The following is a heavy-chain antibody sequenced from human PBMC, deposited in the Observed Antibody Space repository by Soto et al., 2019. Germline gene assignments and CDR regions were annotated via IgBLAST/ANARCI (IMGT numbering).Heavy chain of an antibody. CDR3: VEGWNDF. CDR1: GFMFSSAW. CDR2: IKSKKDGGAR. V-gene: IGHV3-15*01. J-gene: IGHJ4*02. D-gene: IGHD1-1*01. Sequence: EVQVVESGGDLVEPRGSLRLSCETSGFMFSSAWMSWVRQAPGKGLEWVARIKSKKDGGARDYAAPVNGRFSISRDDSKSTVYLQMNSLRAEDTALYYCVEGWNDFWGQGTLVTVSS.